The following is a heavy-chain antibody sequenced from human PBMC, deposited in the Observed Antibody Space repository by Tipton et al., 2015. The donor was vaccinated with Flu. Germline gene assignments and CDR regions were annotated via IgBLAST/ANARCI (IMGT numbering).Heavy chain of an antibody. Sequence: QLVQSGAEMRRPGASVKVSCKTSGYEFNEYYIHWVRQAPGQGLEWMGWINPHSGGTHYAGKFQDRVTVTRDTSTTTVYMDLISLTSDDMAAYFCARGMTALTPGIDYWGQGTLVTVSS. J-gene: IGHJ4*02. CDR2: INPHSGGT. V-gene: IGHV1-2*02. CDR1: GYEFNEYY. D-gene: IGHD2-21*02. CDR3: ARGMTALTPGIDY.